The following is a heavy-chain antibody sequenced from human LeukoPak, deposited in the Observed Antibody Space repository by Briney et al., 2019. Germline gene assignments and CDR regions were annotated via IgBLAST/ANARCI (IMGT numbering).Heavy chain of an antibody. CDR2: VRFDGSNK. J-gene: IGHJ4*02. Sequence: VGSLRLSCAASGFTFSSYGMHWVRQAPGKGLEWVAFVRFDGSNKYYADSVKGRFTISRDNSKNTLYLQVNSLRAEDTAVYYCARDRDSSGWSRLDYWGQGTLVTVSS. CDR3: ARDRDSSGWSRLDY. V-gene: IGHV3-30*02. D-gene: IGHD6-19*01. CDR1: GFTFSSYG.